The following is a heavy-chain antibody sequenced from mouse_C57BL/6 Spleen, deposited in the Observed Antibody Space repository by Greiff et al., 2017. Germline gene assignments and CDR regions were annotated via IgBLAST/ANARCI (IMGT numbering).Heavy chain of an antibody. V-gene: IGHV5-17*01. J-gene: IGHJ1*03. CDR2: ISSGSSTI. Sequence: EVTLVESGGGLVKPGGSLKLSCAASGFTFSDYGMHWVRQAPEKGLEWVAYISSGSSTIYYADTVKGRFTISRDNAKNTLFLQMTSLRSEDTAMYYCARPGYYYGSSYDWYFDVWGTGTTVTVSS. CDR3: ARPGYYYGSSYDWYFDV. CDR1: GFTFSDYG. D-gene: IGHD1-1*01.